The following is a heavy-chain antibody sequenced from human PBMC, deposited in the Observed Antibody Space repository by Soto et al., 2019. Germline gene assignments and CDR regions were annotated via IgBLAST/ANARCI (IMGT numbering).Heavy chain of an antibody. J-gene: IGHJ6*02. V-gene: IGHV1-2*04. D-gene: IGHD6-25*01. CDR3: ARDPIDSSEQSKYYYYGMDV. CDR1: GYTFTGYY. Sequence: GASVKVSCKASGYTFTGYYMHWVRQAPGQGLEWMGWINPNSGGTNYAQKFQGWVTMTRDTSISTAYMELSRLRSDDTAVYYCARDPIDSSEQSKYYYYGMDVWGQGTTVTVSS. CDR2: INPNSGGT.